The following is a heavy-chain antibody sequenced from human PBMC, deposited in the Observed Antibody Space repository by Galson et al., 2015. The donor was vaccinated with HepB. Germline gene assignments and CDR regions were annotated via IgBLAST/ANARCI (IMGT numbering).Heavy chain of an antibody. CDR1: GFTFSSYA. CDR3: ARYAGYGDSAHDAFDI. J-gene: IGHJ3*02. Sequence: SLRLSCAASGFTFSSYAMHWVRQAPGKGLEWVAVISYDGSNKYYADSVKGRFTISRDNSKNTLYLQMNSLRAEDTAVYYCARYAGYGDSAHDAFDIWGQGTMVTVSS. CDR2: ISYDGSNK. V-gene: IGHV3-30-3*01. D-gene: IGHD4-17*01.